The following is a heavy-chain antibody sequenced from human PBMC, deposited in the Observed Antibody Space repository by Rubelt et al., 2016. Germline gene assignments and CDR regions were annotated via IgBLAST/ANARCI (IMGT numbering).Heavy chain of an antibody. V-gene: IGHV4-39*07. CDR3: VRVSDYYHVDY. J-gene: IGHJ4*02. CDR2: IYYSGST. Sequence: QLQLQESGPGLVKPSETLSLTCTVSGGSISSSSYYWGWIRQPPGKGLGWIGSIYYSGSTYYNPSLKSRVIISVDTSKNQFSLKLSSVTAADTAVYYCVRVSDYYHVDYWGQGTLVTVSS. D-gene: IGHD4-17*01. CDR1: GGSISSSSYY.